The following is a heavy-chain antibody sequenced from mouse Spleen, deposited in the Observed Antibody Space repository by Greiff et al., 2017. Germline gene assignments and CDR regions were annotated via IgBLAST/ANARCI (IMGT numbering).Heavy chain of an antibody. CDR2: ISSGGSYT. D-gene: IGHD6-1*01. CDR3: ASPNRYFDY. CDR1: GFTFSSYA. Sequence: EVKLVESGGGLVKPGGSLKLSCAASGFTFSSYAMSWVRQTPEKRLEWVATISSGGSYTYYPDSVKGRFTISRDNAKNTLYLQMSSLRSEDTAMYYCASPNRYFDYWGQGTTLTVSS. J-gene: IGHJ2*01. V-gene: IGHV5-9-1*01.